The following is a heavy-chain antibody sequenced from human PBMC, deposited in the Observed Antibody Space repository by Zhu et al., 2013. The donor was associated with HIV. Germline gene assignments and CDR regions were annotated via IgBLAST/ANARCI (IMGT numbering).Heavy chain of an antibody. V-gene: IGHV1-69-2*01. CDR2: VDPEDGET. J-gene: IGHJ6*02. CDR1: GYTFTDYY. CDR3: ARAGKLDIVLTVYGWGMDV. D-gene: IGHD2-8*01. Sequence: EVQLVQSGAEVKKPGATVKISCKVSGYTFTDYYMHWVQQAPGKGLEWMGLVDPEDGETIYAEKFQGRVTITADTSTDTAYMELSSLRSEDTAVYYCARAGKLDIVLTVYGWGMDVWGQGTRSPSP.